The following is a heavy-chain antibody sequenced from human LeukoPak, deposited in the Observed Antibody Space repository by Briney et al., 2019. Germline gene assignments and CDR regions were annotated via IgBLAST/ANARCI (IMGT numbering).Heavy chain of an antibody. V-gene: IGHV3-23*01. CDR1: EVTLGRYA. CDR2: ISASGVNT. CDR3: AKYDYPDSTGPFH. Sequence: GGSLRLSCVVSEVTLGRYAMSWVRQAPGKGPEWVSGISASGVNTHYAASVRGRFIISRDNSKNTLYLQMNSLRAGDTALYFCAKYDYPDSTGPFHWGQGTLVTVSS. J-gene: IGHJ4*02. D-gene: IGHD3-22*01.